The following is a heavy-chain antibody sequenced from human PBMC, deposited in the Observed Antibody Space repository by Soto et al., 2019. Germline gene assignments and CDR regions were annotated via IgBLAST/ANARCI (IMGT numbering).Heavy chain of an antibody. CDR1: GLTFSSYS. CDR2: ISSSSSTI. Sequence: GGSLRLSCAASGLTFSSYSMNWVRQAPGKGLEWVSYISSSSSTIYYADSVKGRFTISRDNAKNSLYLQMNSLRDEDTAVYYCARDFTPYYYDSSGSFDYWGQGTLVTVSS. D-gene: IGHD3-22*01. V-gene: IGHV3-48*02. CDR3: ARDFTPYYYDSSGSFDY. J-gene: IGHJ4*02.